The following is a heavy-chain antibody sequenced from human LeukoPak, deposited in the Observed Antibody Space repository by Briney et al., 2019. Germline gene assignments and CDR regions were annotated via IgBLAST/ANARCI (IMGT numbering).Heavy chain of an antibody. CDR2: ISYDGSNK. J-gene: IGHJ5*02. Sequence: PGRSLRLSCAASGFTFSSYGMHWVRQAPGKGLEWVAVISYDGSNKYYTDSVKGRFTISRDNYKNTLYLQMNSLRAEDAAVYYCAKAEDGSGALGFDPWGQGTLVTVSS. D-gene: IGHD3-10*01. V-gene: IGHV3-30*18. CDR3: AKAEDGSGALGFDP. CDR1: GFTFSSYG.